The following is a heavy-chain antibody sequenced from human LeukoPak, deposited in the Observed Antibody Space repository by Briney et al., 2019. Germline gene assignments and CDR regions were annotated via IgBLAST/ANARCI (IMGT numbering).Heavy chain of an antibody. CDR1: GYTFTSYG. CDR3: AGGLRAGIGTTVTSLSFDY. Sequence: ASVKVSCKASGYTFTSYGISWVRQAPGQGLEWMGWISPYNGNTNYAQKLQGRVTMTTDTSTSTAYMELRSLRSDDTAVYYCAGGLRAGIGTTVTSLSFDYWGQGTLVTVSS. J-gene: IGHJ4*02. D-gene: IGHD4-17*01. V-gene: IGHV1-18*01. CDR2: ISPYNGNT.